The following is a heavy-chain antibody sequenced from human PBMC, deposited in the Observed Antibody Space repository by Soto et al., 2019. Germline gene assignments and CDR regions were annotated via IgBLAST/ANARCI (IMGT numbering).Heavy chain of an antibody. J-gene: IGHJ4*02. D-gene: IGHD6-6*01. CDR1: GGSISSYY. V-gene: IGHV4-59*01. CDR3: AAPPRY. Sequence: QVQLQESGPGLVKHSETLSLTCTVSGGSISSYYWNWIRQPPGKGLEWIGYIYNSGNTNYNPSLRSRVTISVDTSKNQLSLKLTSVTAADTAVYYCAAPPRYWGQGTLVTVSS. CDR2: IYNSGNT.